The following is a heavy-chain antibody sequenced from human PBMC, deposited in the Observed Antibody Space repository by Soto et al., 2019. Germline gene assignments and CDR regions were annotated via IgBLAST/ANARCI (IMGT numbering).Heavy chain of an antibody. J-gene: IGHJ6*03. CDR2: ISSNGGST. CDR3: ARVGHYYYYYMDV. Sequence: GGSLRLSCAASGFTFSSYAMHWVRQAPGKGLEYVSAISSNGGSTYYANSVKGRFTISRDNSKNTLYLQMGSLRAEDMAVYYCARVGHYYYYYMDVWGKGTTVTVSS. V-gene: IGHV3-64*01. CDR1: GFTFSSYA.